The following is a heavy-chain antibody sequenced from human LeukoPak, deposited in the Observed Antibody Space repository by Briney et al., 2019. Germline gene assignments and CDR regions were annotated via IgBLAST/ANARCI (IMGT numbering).Heavy chain of an antibody. CDR2: IYYSGST. CDR3: ARTYYYDSSGYYRNDYYYMDV. CDR1: GGSISSYY. Sequence: PSETLSLTCTVSGGSISSYYWSWIRQPPGKGLEWIGYIYYSGSTNYNPSLKSRVTISVDTSKNQFSLKLSSVTAADTAVYYCARTYYYDSSGYYRNDYYYMDVWGKGTTVTIS. V-gene: IGHV4-59*01. D-gene: IGHD3-22*01. J-gene: IGHJ6*03.